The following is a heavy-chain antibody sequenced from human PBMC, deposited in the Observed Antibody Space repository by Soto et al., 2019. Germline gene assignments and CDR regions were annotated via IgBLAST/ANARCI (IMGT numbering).Heavy chain of an antibody. CDR3: ARWLGMLYYFDY. Sequence: GGSLRLSCAASGFTFSSYSMNWVRQAPGKGLEWVSSISSSSYIYYADSVKGRFTISRDNAKNSLYLQMNSLRAEDTAVYYCARWLGMLYYFDYWGQGTLVTVSS. J-gene: IGHJ4*02. CDR2: ISSSSYI. CDR1: GFTFSSYS. D-gene: IGHD6-19*01. V-gene: IGHV3-21*01.